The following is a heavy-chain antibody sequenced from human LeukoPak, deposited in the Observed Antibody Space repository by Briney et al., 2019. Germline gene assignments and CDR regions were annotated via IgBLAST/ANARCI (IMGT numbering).Heavy chain of an antibody. Sequence: SVKVSCKASGGTFSSYAISWVRQAPGQGLEWMGGIIPIFGTANYAQKFQGRVTITADKSTSTAYMDLRSLRSDDTAVYYCARTHSSGWYSVGYYYMDVWGKGTTVTVSS. CDR2: IIPIFGTA. CDR1: GGTFSSYA. D-gene: IGHD6-19*01. V-gene: IGHV1-69*06. J-gene: IGHJ6*03. CDR3: ARTHSSGWYSVGYYYMDV.